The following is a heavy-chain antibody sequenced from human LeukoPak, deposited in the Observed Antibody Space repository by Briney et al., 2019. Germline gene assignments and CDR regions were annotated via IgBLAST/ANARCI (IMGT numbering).Heavy chain of an antibody. J-gene: IGHJ4*02. CDR1: GFTFSSYA. CDR3: ARDRGSSTNRYPPHY. D-gene: IGHD2-2*01. CDR2: ISYDGSNK. V-gene: IGHV3-30-3*01. Sequence: GGSLRLSCAASGFTFSSYAVHWVRQAPGKGLXXXXVISYDGSNKYXXXSVKGRFTISRDNSNSTLYLQMNSLRGEDTAVYYCARDRGSSTNRYPPHYWGQGTLVTVSS.